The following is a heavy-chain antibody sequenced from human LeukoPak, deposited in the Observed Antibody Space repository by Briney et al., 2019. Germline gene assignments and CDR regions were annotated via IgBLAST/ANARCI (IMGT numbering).Heavy chain of an antibody. CDR1: GFTFSDYY. CDR2: IDGGSDDI. Sequence: GGSLRLSCAASGFTFSDYYMSWIRQAPGKGLEWVSYIDGGSDDIHYADSVRGRFTISRDNAKNTLYLQMKSLRAEDTAVYYCGGDTYQPSPIDNWGHGTLVTVSS. D-gene: IGHD2-2*01. J-gene: IGHJ4*01. CDR3: GGDTYQPSPIDN. V-gene: IGHV3-11*06.